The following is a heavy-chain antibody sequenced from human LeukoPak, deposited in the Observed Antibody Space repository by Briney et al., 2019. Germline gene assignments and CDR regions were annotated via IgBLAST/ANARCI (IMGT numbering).Heavy chain of an antibody. CDR1: GYIFTGYY. J-gene: IGHJ4*02. CDR3: ARGGPAARLITFGGVTDY. V-gene: IGHV1-2*02. D-gene: IGHD3-16*01. Sequence: ASVKVSCKASGYIFTGYYIHWVRQAPGQGLEWMGWINPNSGGTNYAQKFQGRVTMTRDTSISTAYMELRNLRSDDTAVYYCARGGPAARLITFGGVTDYWGQGTLVTVSS. CDR2: INPNSGGT.